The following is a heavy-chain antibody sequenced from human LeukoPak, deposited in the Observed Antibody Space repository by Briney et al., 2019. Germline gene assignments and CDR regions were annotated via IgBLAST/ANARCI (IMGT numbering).Heavy chain of an antibody. CDR3: ARDPGVTNWFDP. J-gene: IGHJ5*02. D-gene: IGHD2-21*02. Sequence: ASVKVSCKASGYTFNAYYLHWVRQAPGQGLEWMGWISPNSGGTNYAQKFQGRVTMTRDTSISTAYMELSSLRSDDTAVYYCARDPGVTNWFDPWGQGTLVTVSS. V-gene: IGHV1-2*02. CDR2: ISPNSGGT. CDR1: GYTFNAYY.